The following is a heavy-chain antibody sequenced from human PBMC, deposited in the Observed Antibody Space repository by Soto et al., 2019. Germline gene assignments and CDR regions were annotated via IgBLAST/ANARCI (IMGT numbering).Heavy chain of an antibody. CDR1: GGSIGCAGYS. J-gene: IGHJ5*02. CDR2: IYESGTI. D-gene: IGHD3-10*01. V-gene: IGHV4-30-2*01. Sequence: SETLSLTCAVSGGSIGCAGYSWSWIGQPPGGGLDWIGYIYESGTILYNPSLKTRLTISLNWSDKQFSLTLNSVTAADTAVYYCARAQFYSGSGNYHNLVFDPWGQGTQVTVSS. CDR3: ARAQFYSGSGNYHNLVFDP.